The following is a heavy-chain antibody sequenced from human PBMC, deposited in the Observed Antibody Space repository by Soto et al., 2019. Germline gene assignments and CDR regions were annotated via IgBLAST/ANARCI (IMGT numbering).Heavy chain of an antibody. D-gene: IGHD3-10*01. CDR2: INTYNGNT. CDR1: GYTCTNYG. V-gene: IGHV1-18*01. Sequence: SVKVSCKASGYTCTNYGISWVRQAPGQGLEWMGWINTYNGNTNHAQKLQGRVTMTTDTSTSTAYMELRSLRSDDTAVYYCARGVGSGTYYNQYNWFDPWGQGTLVTVSS. CDR3: ARGVGSGTYYNQYNWFDP. J-gene: IGHJ5*02.